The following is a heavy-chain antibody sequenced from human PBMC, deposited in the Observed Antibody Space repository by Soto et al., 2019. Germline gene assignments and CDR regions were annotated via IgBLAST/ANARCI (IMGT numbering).Heavy chain of an antibody. D-gene: IGHD6-6*01. CDR1: GFTFSSYG. V-gene: IGHV3-30*18. Sequence: QVQLVESGGGVVQPGRSLRLSCAASGFTFSSYGMHWVRQAPGKGLEWVAVISYDGSNKYYADSVKGRFTISRDNSKNTLYLQMNSLRAEDTAVYYCAKEIIVARRFRGLDYWGQGTLVTVSS. CDR2: ISYDGSNK. J-gene: IGHJ4*02. CDR3: AKEIIVARRFRGLDY.